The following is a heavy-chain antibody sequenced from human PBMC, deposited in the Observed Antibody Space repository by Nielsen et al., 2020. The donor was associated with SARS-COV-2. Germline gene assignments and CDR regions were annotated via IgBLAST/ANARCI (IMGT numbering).Heavy chain of an antibody. Sequence: GESLKISCAASGFTFSSYTMNWVRQAPGKRLEWVSTIGVSGGGTYYADSLKGRFTISRDNSKNTLYLQMNSLGADDTAIYYCTRRVAGGTMDVWGQGTTVTVSS. V-gene: IGHV3-23*01. CDR1: GFTFSSYT. J-gene: IGHJ6*02. CDR2: IGVSGGGT. CDR3: TRRVAGGTMDV. D-gene: IGHD6-19*01.